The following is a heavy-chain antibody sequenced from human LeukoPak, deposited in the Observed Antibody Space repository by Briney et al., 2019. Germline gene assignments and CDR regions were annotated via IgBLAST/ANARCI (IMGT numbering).Heavy chain of an antibody. CDR3: ARLSMHTFGGARSGFDY. Sequence: SETLSLTCTVSGGSITCSTYYWGWVRQPPGKGLEWIGHMYYTGSTYHNPSLKSRVTTPVDTSKKQFSLKLTSVTAADTAVYYCARLSMHTFGGARSGFDYWGQGTLVTVSS. V-gene: IGHV4-39*01. D-gene: IGHD3-16*01. J-gene: IGHJ4*02. CDR2: MYYTGST. CDR1: GGSITCSTYY.